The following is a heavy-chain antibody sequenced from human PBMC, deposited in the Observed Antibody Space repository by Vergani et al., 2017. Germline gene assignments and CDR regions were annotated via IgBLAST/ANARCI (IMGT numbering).Heavy chain of an antibody. J-gene: IGHJ4*02. V-gene: IGHV4-39*01. CDR1: GGSISSSSYY. D-gene: IGHD6-13*01. Sequence: QVRLQESGPGLVKPSETLSLTCTVSGGSISSSSYYWGWIRQPPGKGLEWIGSIHYSGTTYYNPSLKSRVTISVDTSKNQFSLKLWPVTAAETAVYSCARRAGIAAAGFDYWGQGTLVTVSS. CDR2: IHYSGTT. CDR3: ARRAGIAAAGFDY.